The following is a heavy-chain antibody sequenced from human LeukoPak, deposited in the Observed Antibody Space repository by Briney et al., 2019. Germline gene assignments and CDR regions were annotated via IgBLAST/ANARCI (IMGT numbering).Heavy chain of an antibody. CDR2: INPNSGGT. CDR3: ARVEGRYYDSSGYSPPY. CDR1: GYTFTGYY. D-gene: IGHD3-22*01. V-gene: IGHV1-2*06. J-gene: IGHJ4*02. Sequence: ASVKVSCKASGYTFTGYYMHWVRQAPGQGLEWMGRINPNSGGTNYAQKFQGRVTMTRDTSISTAYMELSRLRSDDTAVYYCARVEGRYYDSSGYSPPYWGQGTLVTVSS.